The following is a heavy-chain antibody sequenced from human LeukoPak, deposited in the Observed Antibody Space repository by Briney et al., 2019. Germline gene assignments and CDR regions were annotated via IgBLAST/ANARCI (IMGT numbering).Heavy chain of an antibody. CDR2: ISSSSSYI. CDR3: ARRAWGYYGSGGAFDY. V-gene: IGHV3-21*01. CDR1: GFTVSTNF. Sequence: PGGSLRLSCAASGFTVSTNFMSWVRQAPGKGLEWVSSISSSSSYIYYADSVKGRFTISRDTAKNSLYLQMNSLRAEDTAVYYCARRAWGYYGSGGAFDYWGQGTLVTVSS. D-gene: IGHD3-10*01. J-gene: IGHJ4*02.